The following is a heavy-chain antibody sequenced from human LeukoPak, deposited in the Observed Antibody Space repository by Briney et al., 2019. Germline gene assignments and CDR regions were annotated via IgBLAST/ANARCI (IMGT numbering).Heavy chain of an antibody. CDR3: AKAGRGGAITMVRGVKGDYYYMDV. D-gene: IGHD3-10*01. CDR1: GFTFSNAW. CDR2: ISGSGGRT. V-gene: IGHV3-23*01. Sequence: GGSLRLSCAASGFTFSNAWMSWVRQAPGKGLEWVSSISGSGGRTHYADSVKGRFTISRDNSKNTLYLQMNSLRVEDTAVYYCAKAGRGGAITMVRGVKGDYYYMDVWGKGTTVTISS. J-gene: IGHJ6*03.